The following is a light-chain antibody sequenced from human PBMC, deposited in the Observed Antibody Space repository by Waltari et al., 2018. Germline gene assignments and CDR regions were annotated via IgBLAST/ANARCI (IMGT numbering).Light chain of an antibody. Sequence: EIVLTPSPGTLSLSPGDRATLTCRASQSVSNNFLNLYQQKPGQAPRLLIYGASSRATGIPDRFSGSGSGTDFTLTISRLEPEDFAVYYCQQYDSIVLTFGGGTKVEI. V-gene: IGKV3-20*01. CDR3: QQYDSIVLT. CDR2: GAS. J-gene: IGKJ4*01. CDR1: QSVSNNF.